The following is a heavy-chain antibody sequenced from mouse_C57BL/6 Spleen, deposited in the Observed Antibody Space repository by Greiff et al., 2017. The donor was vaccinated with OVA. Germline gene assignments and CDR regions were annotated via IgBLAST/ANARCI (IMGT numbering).Heavy chain of an antibody. Sequence: QVQLKQSGPELVKPGASVKISCKASGYAFSSSWMNWVKQRPGKGLEWIGRIYPGDGDTNYNGKFKGKATLTADESSSTAYMQLSSLTSEDSAVYFCARDYSIYAMDYWGQGTSVTVSS. V-gene: IGHV1-82*01. CDR1: GYAFSSSW. D-gene: IGHD2-5*01. CDR3: ARDYSIYAMDY. J-gene: IGHJ4*01. CDR2: IYPGDGDT.